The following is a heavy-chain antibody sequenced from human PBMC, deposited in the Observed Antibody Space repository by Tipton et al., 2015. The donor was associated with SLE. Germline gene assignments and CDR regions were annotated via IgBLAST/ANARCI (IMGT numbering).Heavy chain of an antibody. J-gene: IGHJ3*02. V-gene: IGHV4-39*07. Sequence: TLSLTCTVSGGSISSPGYFWGWIRRPPGKGLEWIGSIHYSGTTYSNPSLKSRVTISVDTSKNQFSLKLSSVTAADTAVYYCARGPRFWTNGVQDSPGAFDIWGQGTMVTVSS. D-gene: IGHD2-8*01. CDR1: GGSISSPGYF. CDR2: IHYSGTT. CDR3: ARGPRFWTNGVQDSPGAFDI.